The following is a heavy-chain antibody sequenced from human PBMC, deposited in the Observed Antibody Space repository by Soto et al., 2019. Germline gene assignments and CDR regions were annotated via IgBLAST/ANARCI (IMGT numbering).Heavy chain of an antibody. CDR1: GFTFSNAW. CDR3: TTALYYDFWSGYYTGSDFDY. D-gene: IGHD3-3*01. Sequence: GGSLRLSCAASGFTFSNAWMNWVRQAPGKGLEWVGRIKSKTDGGTTDYAAPVKGRFTISRDDSKNMLYLQMNSLKTEDTAVYYFTTALYYDFWSGYYTGSDFDYWGQGTLVTVSS. J-gene: IGHJ4*02. V-gene: IGHV3-15*07. CDR2: IKSKTDGGTT.